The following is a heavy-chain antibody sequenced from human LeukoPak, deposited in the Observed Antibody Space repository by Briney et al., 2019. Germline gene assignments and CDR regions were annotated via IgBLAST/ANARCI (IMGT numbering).Heavy chain of an antibody. CDR1: GGSISSYY. J-gene: IGHJ4*02. V-gene: IGHV4-59*08. Sequence: SETLSLTCTVSGGSISSYYWSRIRQPPGKGLEWIGYIYYSGSTNYNPSLKSRVTISLNTSKNQFSLKLSSVTAADTAVYYCAGHHPRNTVDFWGQGTLVTVSS. D-gene: IGHD2/OR15-2a*01. CDR2: IYYSGST. CDR3: AGHHPRNTVDF.